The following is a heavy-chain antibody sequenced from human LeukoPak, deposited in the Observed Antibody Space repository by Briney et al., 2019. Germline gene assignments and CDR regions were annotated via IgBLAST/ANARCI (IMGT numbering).Heavy chain of an antibody. Sequence: GGSLRLSCAASGFTFSSYSMNWVRQAPGKGLEWDSYIRSSSNIIYYADSVKGRFTISRDNTKNSLYLQMNSLRAEDTAVYYCAREGSYSSSWYVEGNWFDPWGQGTLVTVSS. CDR3: AREGSYSSSWYVEGNWFDP. J-gene: IGHJ5*02. CDR1: GFTFSSYS. V-gene: IGHV3-48*04. D-gene: IGHD6-13*01. CDR2: IRSSSNII.